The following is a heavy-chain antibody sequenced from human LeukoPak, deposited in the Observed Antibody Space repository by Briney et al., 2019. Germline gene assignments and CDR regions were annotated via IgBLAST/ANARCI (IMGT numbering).Heavy chain of an antibody. V-gene: IGHV1-2*02. CDR1: GYTFTDHD. D-gene: IGHD3-9*01. CDR2: INPKSGGT. Sequence: GASVKVSCKASGYTFTDHDMHWVRQAPGQGLEWMGWINPKSGGTDYALKFQGRVTLTRDTSINTVYMELTSLSSDDTAVYYCARDRVDWFPNLNFDYWGQGTLVTVSS. J-gene: IGHJ4*02. CDR3: ARDRVDWFPNLNFDY.